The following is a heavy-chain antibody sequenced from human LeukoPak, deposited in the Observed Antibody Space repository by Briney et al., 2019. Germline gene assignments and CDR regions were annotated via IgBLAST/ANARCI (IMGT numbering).Heavy chain of an antibody. J-gene: IGHJ3*02. D-gene: IGHD6-13*01. CDR2: IYTSGST. Sequence: SQTLSLTCTVSGGSISSGSYYWSWIRQPAGKGLEWIGRIYTSGSTNYNPSLKSRVTISVDTSKNQFSLKLSSVTAADTAVYYCARGRTVNNTAAAVKDDAFDIWGQGTMVTVSS. CDR3: ARGRTVNNTAAAVKDDAFDI. CDR1: GGSISSGSYY. V-gene: IGHV4-61*02.